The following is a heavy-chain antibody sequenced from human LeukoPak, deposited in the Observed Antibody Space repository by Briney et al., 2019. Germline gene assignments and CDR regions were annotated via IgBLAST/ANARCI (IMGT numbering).Heavy chain of an antibody. Sequence: ASVKVSCKASGYTFTSYYMHWVRQAPGQGLEWMGWINPNSGGTIYAQKFQGRVTMTRDTPISTAYMELNRLRSDDTALYYCARVASTTRRHNAFDLWGQGTMVTVSS. CDR1: GYTFTSYY. J-gene: IGHJ3*01. CDR3: ARVASTTRRHNAFDL. V-gene: IGHV1-2*02. CDR2: INPNSGGT. D-gene: IGHD1-1*01.